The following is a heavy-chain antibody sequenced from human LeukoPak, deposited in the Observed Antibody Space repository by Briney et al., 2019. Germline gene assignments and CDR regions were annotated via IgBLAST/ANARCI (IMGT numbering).Heavy chain of an antibody. J-gene: IGHJ6*02. CDR1: GYIFTNYW. CDR3: ARLWGVQAVYTHYYFGMDV. D-gene: IGHD3-16*01. V-gene: IGHV5-51*01. Sequence: GESLKISCKASGYIFTNYWIVWVRQMPGKGLEWIAITYPGDSETTKNPSFQGQVTISADKSISTAYLQWAGLKTSDSGIYFCARLWGVQAVYTHYYFGMDVWGQGTAV. CDR2: TYPGDSET.